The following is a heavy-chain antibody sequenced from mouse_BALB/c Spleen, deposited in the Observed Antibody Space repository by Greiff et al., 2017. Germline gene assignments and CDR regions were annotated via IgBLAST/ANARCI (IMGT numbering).Heavy chain of an antibody. CDR3: AREDKGWDYFDY. J-gene: IGHJ2*01. V-gene: IGHV2-9*02. Sequence: VKLVESGPGLVAPSQSLSITCTVSGFSLTSYGVHWVRQPPGKGLEWLGVIWAGGSTNYNSALMSRLSISKDNSKSQVFLKMNSLQTDDTAVYYCAREDKGWDYFDYWGQGTTLTVSS. D-gene: IGHD1-1*02. CDR1: GFSLTSYG. CDR2: IWAGGST.